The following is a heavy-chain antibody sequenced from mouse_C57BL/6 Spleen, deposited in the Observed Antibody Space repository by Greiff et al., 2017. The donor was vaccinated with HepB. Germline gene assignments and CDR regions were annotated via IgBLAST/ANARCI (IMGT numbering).Heavy chain of an antibody. D-gene: IGHD1-1*01. J-gene: IGHJ3*01. CDR2: IYPGSGST. V-gene: IGHV1-55*01. Sequence: QVHVKQPGAELVKPGASVKMSCKASGYTFTSYWITWVKQRPGQGLEWIGDIYPGSGSTTYNEKFKSKATLTVDTSSSTSYMQLSSLTSEGSAVYYCASGYYGSSYAWFAYWGQGTLVTVSA. CDR1: GYTFTSYW. CDR3: ASGYYGSSYAWFAY.